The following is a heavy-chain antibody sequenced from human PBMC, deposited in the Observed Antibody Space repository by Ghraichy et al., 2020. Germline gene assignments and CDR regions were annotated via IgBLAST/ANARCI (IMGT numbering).Heavy chain of an antibody. V-gene: IGHV3-11*06. CDR3: ARAVAYYYGGRGYYFDL. CDR1: GFTFGDYY. J-gene: IGHJ4*02. D-gene: IGHD3-22*01. CDR2: ISAGTDDT. Sequence: GGSLRLSCAASGFTFGDYYMAWIRQAPGKGLEWVSYISAGTDDTDYADSVKGRFTISRDNAQDSLYLQMNGLRAEDTAVYHCARAVAYYYGGRGYYFDLWGQGILVTVSS.